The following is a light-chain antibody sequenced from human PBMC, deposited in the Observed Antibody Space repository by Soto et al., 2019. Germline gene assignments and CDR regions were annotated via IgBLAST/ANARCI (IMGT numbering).Light chain of an antibody. CDR1: QTISNNY. CDR2: AAS. Sequence: EIVLTQSPGTLSLSPGEGATLSCRASQTISNNYLAWYQHKPGQAPRLLIYAASTRATGIPDRFSGSGSGAEFTLTVNRLEAEDFEVYYCQQYGTSPRTFGQGTKVEI. CDR3: QQYGTSPRT. J-gene: IGKJ1*01. V-gene: IGKV3-20*01.